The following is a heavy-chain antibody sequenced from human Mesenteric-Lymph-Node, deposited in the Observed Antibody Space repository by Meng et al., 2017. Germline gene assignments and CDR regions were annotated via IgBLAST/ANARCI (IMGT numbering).Heavy chain of an antibody. J-gene: IGHJ4*02. Sequence: ASVKVSCKASGYTFTSYYMHWVRQAPGQGLEWMGIINPSSGSTSYAQKFQGRVSMTRDTSTGTVYMELSSLRSEDTAVYYCARGYGDYVADYWGQGTLVTVSS. V-gene: IGHV1-46*01. CDR2: INPSSGST. CDR3: ARGYGDYVADY. D-gene: IGHD4-17*01. CDR1: GYTFTSYY.